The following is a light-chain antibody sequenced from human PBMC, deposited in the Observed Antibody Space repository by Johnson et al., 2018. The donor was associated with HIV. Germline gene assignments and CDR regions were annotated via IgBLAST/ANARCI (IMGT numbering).Light chain of an antibody. Sequence: VLTQSPSMSVSPGQTARITCSGDALPKRCTYWYQQKSGQAPVLVIYEASKRPSGIPERFSGSSSGTMATLTIRGAQVEDEADYYCYSTDPSDNEVFGTGTKVSVL. CDR2: EAS. J-gene: IGLJ1*01. CDR1: ALPKRC. CDR3: YSTDPSDNEV. V-gene: IGLV3-10*01.